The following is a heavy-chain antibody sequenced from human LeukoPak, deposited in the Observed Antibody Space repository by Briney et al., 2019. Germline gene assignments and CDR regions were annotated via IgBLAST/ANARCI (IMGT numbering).Heavy chain of an antibody. CDR1: GFTFSSYS. CDR2: ISSSSSYI. J-gene: IGHJ4*02. V-gene: IGHV3-21*01. CDR3: ARELGLAAAPCDY. Sequence: GGSLRLSCAASGFTFSSYSMNWVRQAPGKGLEWGSSISSSSSYIYYADSVKGRFTISRDNAKNSLYLQMNSLRAEDRPVYHCARELGLAAAPCDYWGQGTLVTVSS. D-gene: IGHD6-13*01.